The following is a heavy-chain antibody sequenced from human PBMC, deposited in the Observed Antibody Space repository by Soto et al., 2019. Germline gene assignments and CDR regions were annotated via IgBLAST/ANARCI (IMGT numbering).Heavy chain of an antibody. Sequence: GGSLIVSCVVSGFTFSSYAMSWVRQAPGKGLEWVSGISGSGGSTYYADSVKGRFTISRDNSKNTLSLQMNSLRADDTAVYYCATLTAYYRTRAGAEWGQGTLGKGSS. J-gene: IGHJ4*02. D-gene: IGHD3-9*01. V-gene: IGHV3-23*01. CDR1: GFTFSSYA. CDR2: ISGSGGST. CDR3: ATLTAYYRTRAGAE.